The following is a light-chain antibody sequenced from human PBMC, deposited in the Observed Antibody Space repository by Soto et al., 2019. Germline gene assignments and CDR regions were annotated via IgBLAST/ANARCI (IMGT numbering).Light chain of an antibody. CDR2: EVS. CDR1: SSDVGSYNL. Sequence: QSALTQPASVSGSPGQSITISCTGTSSDVGSYNLVSWYQQHPGKAPKLMIYEVSKRPSGVPNRFSGSKSGNTASLTISGLQAEDEADYYCCSYAGSSTWVFGGGTQLTVL. V-gene: IGLV2-23*02. CDR3: CSYAGSSTWV. J-gene: IGLJ3*02.